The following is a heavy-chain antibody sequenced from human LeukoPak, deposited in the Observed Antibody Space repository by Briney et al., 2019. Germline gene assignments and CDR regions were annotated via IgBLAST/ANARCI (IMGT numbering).Heavy chain of an antibody. CDR3: ATARDVDTAMAYAFDY. Sequence: SVKVSCKASGGTFSSYAISWVRQAPGQGLEWMGGIIPIFGTANYAQKFQGRVTITADESTSTAYMELSSLRSEDTAVYYCATARDVDTAMAYAFDYWGQGTLVTVSS. V-gene: IGHV1-69*13. CDR1: GGTFSSYA. J-gene: IGHJ4*02. CDR2: IIPIFGTA. D-gene: IGHD5-18*01.